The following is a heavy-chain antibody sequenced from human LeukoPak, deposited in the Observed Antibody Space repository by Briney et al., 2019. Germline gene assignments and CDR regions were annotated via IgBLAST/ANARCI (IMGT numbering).Heavy chain of an antibody. V-gene: IGHV1-69*05. CDR2: IIPIFGTA. CDR3: ATVRVKEMATTAWFDP. Sequence: GASVKVSCKASGGTFSSYAISWVRQAPGQGLEWMGGIIPIFGTANYAQKFQGRVTITTDESTSTAYMELSSLRSEDTAVYYCATVRVKEMATTAWFDPWGQGTLVTVSS. CDR1: GGTFSSYA. J-gene: IGHJ5*02. D-gene: IGHD5-24*01.